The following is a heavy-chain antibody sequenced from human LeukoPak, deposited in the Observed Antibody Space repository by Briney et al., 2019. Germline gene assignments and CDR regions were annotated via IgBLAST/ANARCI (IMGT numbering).Heavy chain of an antibody. CDR2: IYYSGST. CDR1: GGSISSGGYY. D-gene: IGHD6-13*01. V-gene: IGHV4-31*03. CDR3: ARSSSSWIYYYGMDV. J-gene: IGHJ6*02. Sequence: PSETLSLTCTVSGGSISSGGYYWSWIRQHPGKGLEWIGYIYYSGSTYYNPSLKSRVTISVDTSKNQFSLKLSSVTAADTAVYYCARSSSSWIYYYGMDVWGQGTTVTVSS.